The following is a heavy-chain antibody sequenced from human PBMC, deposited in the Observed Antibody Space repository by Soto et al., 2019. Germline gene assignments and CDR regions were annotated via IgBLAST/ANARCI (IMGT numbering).Heavy chain of an antibody. V-gene: IGHV1-8*02. CDR2: MNPNSGNT. CDR3: ARAPVRGAARRKFYYYYMDV. D-gene: IGHD6-6*01. Sequence: ASVKVSCKASGYTFTGYYMHWVRQATGQRLEWMGWMNPNSGNTGYAQKFQGRVTMTRNTSISTAYMELSSLRSEDTAVYYCARAPVRGAARRKFYYYYMDVWGKGTTVTVSS. J-gene: IGHJ6*03. CDR1: GYTFTGYY.